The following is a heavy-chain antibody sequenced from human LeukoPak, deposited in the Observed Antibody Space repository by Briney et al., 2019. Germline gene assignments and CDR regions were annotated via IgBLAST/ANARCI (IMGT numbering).Heavy chain of an antibody. CDR2: INSSGSTI. V-gene: IGHV3-48*03. D-gene: IGHD2/OR15-2a*01. Sequence: PGGSLRLSRAASGFTFSSYEMNWVRQAPGKGLEWVSYINSSGSTIYYADSVKGRFTISRDNAKNALYLQMNSLRAEDTAVYYCAASIPFSNSYYYYYYMDVWGKGTTVTVSS. CDR1: GFTFSSYE. CDR3: AASIPFSNSYYYYYYMDV. J-gene: IGHJ6*03.